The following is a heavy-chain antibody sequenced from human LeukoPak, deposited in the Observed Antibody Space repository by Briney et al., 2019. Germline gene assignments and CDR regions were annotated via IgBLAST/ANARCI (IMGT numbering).Heavy chain of an antibody. Sequence: SQTLSLTCTVSGGSISSGGYYWSWIRQHPEKGLEWIGYIYYSGSTYYNPSLKSRVTISVDTSKNQFSLKLSSVTAADTAVYYCARAVVPALSHYYYMDVWGKGTTVTVSS. V-gene: IGHV4-31*03. CDR2: IYYSGST. D-gene: IGHD2-2*01. CDR3: ARAVVPALSHYYYMDV. CDR1: GGSISSGGYY. J-gene: IGHJ6*03.